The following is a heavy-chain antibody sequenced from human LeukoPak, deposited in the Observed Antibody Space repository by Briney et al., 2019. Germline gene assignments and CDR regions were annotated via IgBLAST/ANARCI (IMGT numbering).Heavy chain of an antibody. D-gene: IGHD2-2*01. CDR2: INPNSGGT. CDR1: GYTFTGYY. Sequence: ASVKVSCKASGYTFTGYYMHWVRQAPCQGLEWMGWINPNSGGTNYAQKFQGRVTMTRDTSISTAYMELSGLISDDTAVYYCARGSSSTSPGNWFDPWGQGTLVTVSS. V-gene: IGHV1-2*02. CDR3: ARGSSSTSPGNWFDP. J-gene: IGHJ5*02.